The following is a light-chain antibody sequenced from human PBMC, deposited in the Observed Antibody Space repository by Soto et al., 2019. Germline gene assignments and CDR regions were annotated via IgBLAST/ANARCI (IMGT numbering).Light chain of an antibody. V-gene: IGLV2-11*01. CDR3: CSFAGSYTYV. Sequence: QFVLTQPRSVSGSPGQSVTISCTGTSSDVGDYNYVSWYQQHPGKAPKLMIYDVTKRPSGVPDRFPGFKSGNTASLIISGLQAEDEADYYCCSFAGSYTYVFGTGTKVTVL. J-gene: IGLJ1*01. CDR1: SSDVGDYNY. CDR2: DVT.